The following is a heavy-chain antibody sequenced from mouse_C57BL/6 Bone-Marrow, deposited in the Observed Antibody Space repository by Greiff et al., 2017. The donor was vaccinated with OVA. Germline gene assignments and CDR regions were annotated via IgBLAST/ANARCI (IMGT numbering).Heavy chain of an antibody. CDR3: APSDYCGISYLAWLAY. Sequence: QVTLKVSGPGILQPAPSLSLTCSFSGFSLSTFGMGVGWIRQPSGQGLDWLVHIWWDDDKYYNPALKSRLTISKNTSKNQVFLKIANVDTADTATDYGAPSDYCGISYLAWLAYWGQGTLVTVSA. CDR2: IWWDDDK. J-gene: IGHJ3*01. V-gene: IGHV8-8*01. D-gene: IGHD1-1*01. CDR1: GFSLSTFGMG.